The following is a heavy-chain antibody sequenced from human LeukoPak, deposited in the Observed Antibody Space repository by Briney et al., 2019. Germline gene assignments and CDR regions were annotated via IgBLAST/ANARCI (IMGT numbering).Heavy chain of an antibody. CDR2: ISGSGGST. CDR3: ARDYDYGDYPGY. CDR1: GFXFSSYA. Sequence: PGGSLRLSCAASGFXFSSYAISWVRQAPGKGPEWVSAISGSGGSTYYADSVKGRFTISRDNSKNTLYLQMNSLRAEDTALYYCARDYDYGDYPGYWGQGTLVTVSS. J-gene: IGHJ4*02. V-gene: IGHV3-23*01. D-gene: IGHD4-17*01.